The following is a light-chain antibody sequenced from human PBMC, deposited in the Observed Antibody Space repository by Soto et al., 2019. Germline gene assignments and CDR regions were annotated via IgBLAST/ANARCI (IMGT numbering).Light chain of an antibody. CDR3: QQANSFPCT. J-gene: IGKJ2*02. CDR1: QGVSNW. Sequence: DIQMTQSPSSVSASVGDRVTITCRASQGVSNWLAWYQQKPGKAPKLLIYAASTLRSGVPSRFRGSGSGTDFTFTISSLQPEDFATYYCQQANSFPCTFGQGTKVEIK. CDR2: AAS. V-gene: IGKV1-12*01.